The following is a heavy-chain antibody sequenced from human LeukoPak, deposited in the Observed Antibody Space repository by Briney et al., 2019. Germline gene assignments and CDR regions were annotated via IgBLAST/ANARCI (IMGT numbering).Heavy chain of an antibody. J-gene: IGHJ4*02. CDR2: ISGSGGST. V-gene: IGHV3-23*01. D-gene: IGHD3-16*02. CDR1: GFTFSSYA. Sequence: GGSLRLSCAASGFTFSSYAMSWVRQAPGKGLEWVSAISGSGGSTYYADSLKGRFTISRDNSKNTLYLQMDSLRLEDTAVYYCAKDESAFVWGSYRSVIWGQGTLVTVSS. CDR3: AKDESAFVWGSYRSVI.